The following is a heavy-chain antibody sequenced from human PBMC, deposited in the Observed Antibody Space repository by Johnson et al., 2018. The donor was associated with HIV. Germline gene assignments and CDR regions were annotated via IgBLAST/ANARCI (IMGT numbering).Heavy chain of an antibody. CDR3: ARDPKRSGSYYKDAFDI. V-gene: IGHV3-9*01. CDR1: GFTFDDYA. J-gene: IGHJ3*02. D-gene: IGHD3-10*01. Sequence: VQLVESGGGLVQPGRSLRLSCAASGFTFDDYAMHWVRQAPGKGLEWVSGISWTSGSIGYADSVKGRFTISRDNAKNTLYLQMNSLRAEDTAVFYCARDPKRSGSYYKDAFDIWGQGTMVTVSS. CDR2: ISWTSGSI.